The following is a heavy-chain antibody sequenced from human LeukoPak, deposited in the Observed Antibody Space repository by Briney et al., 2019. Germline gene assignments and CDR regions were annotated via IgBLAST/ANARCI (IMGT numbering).Heavy chain of an antibody. V-gene: IGHV3-7*01. Sequence: PGGSLRLSCAASGFTFSSYWMSWVRQAPGKGLEWVANIKKDGSEKFYVDSVKGRFTISRDNAKNSLYLQMSSLRAEDTAVYYCVREAYDDFWSGSWRYYYMDVWGKGITVTVSS. J-gene: IGHJ6*03. CDR3: VREAYDDFWSGSWRYYYMDV. D-gene: IGHD3-3*01. CDR1: GFTFSSYW. CDR2: IKKDGSEK.